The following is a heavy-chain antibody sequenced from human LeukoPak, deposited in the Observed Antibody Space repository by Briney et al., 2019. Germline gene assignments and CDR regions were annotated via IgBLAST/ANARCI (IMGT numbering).Heavy chain of an antibody. Sequence: GGSLRLSCAASGFTFTSYGMHWVRQAPGKGLEWVAVVWYDGDKKYYADSVKGRFTISRDNSKNTLDLQMNSLRAEDTAVYYCVKGGHDSSGYDHTYYFDYWGQGALVTVSS. CDR2: VWYDGDKK. V-gene: IGHV3-33*06. CDR1: GFTFTSYG. CDR3: VKGGHDSSGYDHTYYFDY. D-gene: IGHD3-22*01. J-gene: IGHJ4*02.